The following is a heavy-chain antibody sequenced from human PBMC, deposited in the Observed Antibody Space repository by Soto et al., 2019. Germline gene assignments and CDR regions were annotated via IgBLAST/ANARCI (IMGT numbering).Heavy chain of an antibody. CDR1: GGSVSSGSYY. J-gene: IGHJ6*02. Sequence: QVQLQESGPGLVKPSETLSLTCTVSGGSVSSGSYYWSWIRQPPGKGLEWIGYIYYSGSTNYNPSLKSRVTISVDTSKNQFSPNLSSVTAADTAVYYCARGIEGWYQGRYYYGMDVWGQGTTVTVSS. CDR3: ARGIEGWYQGRYYYGMDV. CDR2: IYYSGST. D-gene: IGHD6-19*01. V-gene: IGHV4-61*01.